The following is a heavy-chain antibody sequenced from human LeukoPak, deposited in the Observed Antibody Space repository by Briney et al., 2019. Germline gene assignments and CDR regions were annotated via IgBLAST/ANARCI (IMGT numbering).Heavy chain of an antibody. CDR1: GFTFNIYA. V-gene: IGHV3-21*01. CDR2: ISSSSDFI. D-gene: IGHD1-26*01. CDR3: TSELGIVGGRRNDC. J-gene: IGHJ4*02. Sequence: GGSLRLSCAASGFTFNIYAMNCVRQAPGKGLEWVASISSSSDFIAYADSVRGRFTISRDNAKNSLFLQMNSLRADDTALYYCTSELGIVGGRRNDCWGQGTLVTVSS.